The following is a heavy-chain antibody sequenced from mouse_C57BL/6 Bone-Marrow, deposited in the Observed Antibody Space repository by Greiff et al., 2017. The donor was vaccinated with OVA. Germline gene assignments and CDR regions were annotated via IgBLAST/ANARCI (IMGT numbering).Heavy chain of an antibody. Sequence: EVQLVESGGGLLKPGGSLKLSCAASGFTFSSYALSWVRQTPEKRLEWVATISDGGSYTYYPDNVKGRFTISRDNAKNNLYLQMSHLKSEDTAMYYCARRIVTFDYWGQGTTLTVSS. J-gene: IGHJ2*01. CDR1: GFTFSSYA. D-gene: IGHD2-5*01. V-gene: IGHV5-4*01. CDR3: ARRIVTFDY. CDR2: ISDGGSYT.